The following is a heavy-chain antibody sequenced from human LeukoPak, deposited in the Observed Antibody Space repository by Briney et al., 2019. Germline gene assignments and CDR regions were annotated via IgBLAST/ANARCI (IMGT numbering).Heavy chain of an antibody. J-gene: IGHJ4*02. D-gene: IGHD3-10*01. CDR3: AVKFRGAYDY. Sequence: GGSLRLSRAASGFTFSSHAMSWVRQAPGKGLEWVSAISGSGGSTYYADSVKGRFTISRDNSKNTLYLQMNSLRAEDTAVYYCAVKFRGAYDYWGQGTLVTVSS. CDR2: ISGSGGST. V-gene: IGHV3-23*01. CDR1: GFTFSSHA.